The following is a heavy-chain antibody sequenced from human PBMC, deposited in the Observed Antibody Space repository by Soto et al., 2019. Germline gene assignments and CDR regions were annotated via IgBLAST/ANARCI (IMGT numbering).Heavy chain of an antibody. J-gene: IGHJ4*02. D-gene: IGHD6-19*01. CDR2: ISYDGSNK. CDR1: GFTFSSYG. V-gene: IGHV3-30*18. CDR3: AKDPGQWLIRGGYDY. Sequence: QVQLVESGGGVVQPGRSLRLSCAASGFTFSSYGMHWVRQAPGKGLEWVAVISYDGSNKYYADSVKGRFTISRDNSKNTLYLQMNSLRAEETAVYYCAKDPGQWLIRGGYDYWGQGTLVTVSS.